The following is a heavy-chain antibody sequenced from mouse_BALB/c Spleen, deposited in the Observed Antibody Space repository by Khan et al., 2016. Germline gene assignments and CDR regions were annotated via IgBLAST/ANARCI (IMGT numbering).Heavy chain of an antibody. CDR3: AVGRHFDF. Sequence: QVQLQQSAAELARPGASVKMSCRTSGYTFTDYTIHWLKQRPGQGLEWIGYFNPMSGYTEYSQRFTDKTTLTADKSSTTVYIQLTSLTSEDSAVCYCAVGRHFDFWGQGTALTVSS. CDR1: GYTFTDYT. J-gene: IGHJ2*01. V-gene: IGHV1-4*02. CDR2: FNPMSGYT.